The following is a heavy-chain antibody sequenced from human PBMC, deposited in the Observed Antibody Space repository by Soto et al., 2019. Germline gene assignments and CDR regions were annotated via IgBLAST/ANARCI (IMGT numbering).Heavy chain of an antibody. CDR1: GFTFSSYG. CDR2: IWYDGSNK. V-gene: IGHV3-33*01. Sequence: PGGSLRLSCAASGFTFSSYGMHWVRQAPGKGLEWVAVIWYDGSNKYYADSVKGRFTISRDNSKNTLYLQMNSLRAEDTAVYYCARDKLLGGYSYGHGAYGYYFDYWGQGTLVTVSS. CDR3: ARDKLLGGYSYGHGAYGYYFDY. D-gene: IGHD5-18*01. J-gene: IGHJ4*02.